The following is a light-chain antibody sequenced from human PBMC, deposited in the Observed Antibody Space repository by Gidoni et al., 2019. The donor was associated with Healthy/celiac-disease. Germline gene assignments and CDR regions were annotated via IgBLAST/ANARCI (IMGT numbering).Light chain of an antibody. J-gene: IGKJ1*01. Sequence: EMVLTQSPGTLSLSPGERATLSCRASKSVSSSYLAWYQQNPGQAPRLLIYGASSRATGIPDRFSGSGSGTDFTLTISRLEPEDFAVYYFQQYGSSPRTFXQXTKVEIK. V-gene: IGKV3-20*01. CDR3: QQYGSSPRT. CDR2: GAS. CDR1: KSVSSSY.